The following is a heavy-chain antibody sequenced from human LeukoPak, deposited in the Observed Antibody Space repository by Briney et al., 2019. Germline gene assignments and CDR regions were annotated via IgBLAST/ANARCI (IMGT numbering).Heavy chain of an antibody. CDR3: ARGGRAAAWRRDHNPYFDY. Sequence: PGGSLRLSCAASGFTFSDYYMSWIRQAPGKGLEWVSYISSSGSTIYYADSVKGRFTISRDNAKNSLYLQMNSLRAEDTAVYYCARGGRAAAWRRDHNPYFDYWGQGTLVTVSS. D-gene: IGHD6-13*01. CDR2: ISSSGSTI. V-gene: IGHV3-11*01. CDR1: GFTFSDYY. J-gene: IGHJ4*02.